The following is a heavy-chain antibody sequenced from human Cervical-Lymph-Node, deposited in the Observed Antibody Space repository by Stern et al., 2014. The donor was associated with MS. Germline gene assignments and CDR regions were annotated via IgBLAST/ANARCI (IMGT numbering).Heavy chain of an antibody. J-gene: IGHJ4*02. D-gene: IGHD3-22*01. CDR3: AKTKIVVLNCFDS. CDR1: GFTFKSYT. Sequence: EVQLVESGGGLVKPGGSLRLSCAASGFTFKSYTMNWVRQAPGKGLEWVSSISNDNRYIYYADSVKGRFTISRDNAKNSLYLQMNSLRVEDAAVYYCAKTKIVVLNCFDSWGQGALVAVSS. V-gene: IGHV3-21*01. CDR2: ISNDNRYI.